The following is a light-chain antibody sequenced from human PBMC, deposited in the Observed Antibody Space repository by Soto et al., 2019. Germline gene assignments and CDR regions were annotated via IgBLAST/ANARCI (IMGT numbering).Light chain of an antibody. Sequence: QSALTQPPSASGSPGQSVTISCTGTSSDVGGYNYVSWYQQHPGKAPKLMIYEVSKRPSGVPDRFSASKSGNTASLTVSGIQAEDEADYYCSSYAGSNNFVFGTGTKVTVL. V-gene: IGLV2-8*01. CDR1: SSDVGGYNY. CDR2: EVS. CDR3: SSYAGSNNFV. J-gene: IGLJ1*01.